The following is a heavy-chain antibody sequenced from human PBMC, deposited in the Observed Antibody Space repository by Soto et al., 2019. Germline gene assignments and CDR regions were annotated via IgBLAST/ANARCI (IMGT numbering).Heavy chain of an antibody. D-gene: IGHD2-2*01. V-gene: IGHV1-69*13. CDR3: ARSQGSSTSLEIYYYYYYGMDV. CDR2: ILPISGTA. J-gene: IGHJ6*02. Sequence: ASVKVSCKASGGTFSSYAISWVRHAPGQGLESLGGILPISGTANYAQKFQGRVTITADESTSTAYMELSSLRSEDTAVYYCARSQGSSTSLEIYYYYYYGMDVWGQGTTVTVSS. CDR1: GGTFSSYA.